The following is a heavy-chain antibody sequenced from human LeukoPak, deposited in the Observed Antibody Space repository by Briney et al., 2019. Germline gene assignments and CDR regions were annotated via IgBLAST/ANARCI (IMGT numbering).Heavy chain of an antibody. V-gene: IGHV3-30-3*01. J-gene: IGHJ4*02. D-gene: IGHD2-2*03. CDR1: GFTFSSYS. CDR3: AKADRGYCSTTSCHFDY. Sequence: GGSLRLSCAAAGFTFSSYSMHWVRQAPGKGLEWVAVISYDGSNKYYADSVKGRFTISRDNSKNTLYLQMNSLRAEDTAVYYCAKADRGYCSTTSCHFDYWGQGTLVTVSS. CDR2: ISYDGSNK.